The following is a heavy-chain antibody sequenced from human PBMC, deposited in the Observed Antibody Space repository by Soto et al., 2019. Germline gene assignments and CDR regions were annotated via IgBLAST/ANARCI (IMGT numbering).Heavy chain of an antibody. CDR1: GGSFSGYY. Sequence: QVQLQQWGAGLLKPSETLSLTCAVYGGSFSGYYWSWIRQPPGKGLEWIGEINDSGRTNYNPSLKSRVTISGDTSKNQFSLKLSLVTAADTAVYYCAREIAAAGIDYWGQGTLVTVSS. D-gene: IGHD6-13*01. V-gene: IGHV4-34*01. J-gene: IGHJ4*02. CDR2: INDSGRT. CDR3: AREIAAAGIDY.